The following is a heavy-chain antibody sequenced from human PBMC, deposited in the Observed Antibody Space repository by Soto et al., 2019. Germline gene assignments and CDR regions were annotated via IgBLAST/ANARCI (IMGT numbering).Heavy chain of an antibody. CDR1: GFTFSNAW. CDR3: TTVFCSSTSCWDYYMDV. CDR2: IKSKTVGGTT. D-gene: IGHD2-2*01. Sequence: GGSLRLSCAASGFTFSNAWMSWVRQAPGKGLEWVGRIKSKTVGGTTDYPAPVKGRFTTSRDDSKNTLYRQMNSLKTTDTAVYYCTTVFCSSTSCWDYYMDVWGKGTTVTVSS. J-gene: IGHJ6*03. V-gene: IGHV3-15*01.